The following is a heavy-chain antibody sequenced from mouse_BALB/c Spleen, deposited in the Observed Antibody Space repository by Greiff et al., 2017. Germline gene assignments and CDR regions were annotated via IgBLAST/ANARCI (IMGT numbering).Heavy chain of an antibody. V-gene: IGHV3-8*02. CDR3: ARSPFYYGSSNWYFDV. J-gene: IGHJ1*01. Sequence: VQLKESGPSLVKPSQTLSLTCSVTGDSINSGYWNWIRKFPGNKLEYMGYISYSGSTYYNPSLKSRISITRDTSKNQYYLQLNSVTTEDTATYYCARSPFYYGSSNWYFDVWGAGTTVTVSS. CDR1: GDSINSGY. CDR2: ISYSGST. D-gene: IGHD1-1*01.